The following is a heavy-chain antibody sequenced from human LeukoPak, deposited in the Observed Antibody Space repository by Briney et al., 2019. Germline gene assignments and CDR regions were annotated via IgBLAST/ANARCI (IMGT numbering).Heavy chain of an antibody. CDR2: IYYSGST. V-gene: IGHV4-59*01. D-gene: IGHD4-11*01. J-gene: IGHJ4*02. CDR1: GGSISTYY. CDR3: ARGYSNVWYPPFDY. Sequence: PSETLSLTCIVSGGSISTYYWSWIRQPPGQGLEWVGYIYYSGSTNYNPSLKSRVTMSVDMSKNQFSLNLSSVTAADTAVYYCARGYSNVWYPPFDYWGQGTLVTVSS.